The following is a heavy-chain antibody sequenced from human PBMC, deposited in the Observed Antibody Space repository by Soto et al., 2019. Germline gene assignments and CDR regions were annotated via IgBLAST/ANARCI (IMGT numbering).Heavy chain of an antibody. CDR3: ASRLGVVVPAAYYYYYGMDV. CDR1: GGTFSSYA. CDR2: IIPIFGTA. V-gene: IGHV1-69*13. Sequence: GASVKVSCKASGGTFSSYAISWVRQAPGQGLEWMGGIIPIFGTANYAQKFQGRVTITADESTSTAYMELSSLRSEDTAVYYCASRLGVVVPAAYYYYYGMDVWGQGTTVTVSS. D-gene: IGHD2-2*01. J-gene: IGHJ6*02.